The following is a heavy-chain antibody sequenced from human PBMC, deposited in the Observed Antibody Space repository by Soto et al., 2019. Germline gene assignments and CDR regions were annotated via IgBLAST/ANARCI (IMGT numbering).Heavy chain of an antibody. CDR1: GFTFSKAW. D-gene: IGHD3-3*01. CDR2: IKSKTDGGTT. Sequence: GGSLRLSCAASGFTFSKAWMNWVRQAPGKGLEWVGRIKSKTDGGTTDYAAPVKGRFTISRDDSKNTLYLQMNSLKTEDTAVYYCTTALPFAHYDFWSGPYPGHDYWGQGTLVTVSS. J-gene: IGHJ4*02. CDR3: TTALPFAHYDFWSGPYPGHDY. V-gene: IGHV3-15*07.